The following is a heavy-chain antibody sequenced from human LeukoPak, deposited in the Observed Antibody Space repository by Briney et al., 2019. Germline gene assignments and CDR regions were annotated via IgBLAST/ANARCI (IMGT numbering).Heavy chain of an antibody. CDR1: GFTFSSYA. D-gene: IGHD6-19*01. CDR2: ISGSGGST. V-gene: IGHV3-23*01. CDR3: ARERGGGYSSGYWFDP. Sequence: GGSLRLSCAASGFTFSSYAMSWVRQAPGKGLEWVSAISGSGGSTYYADSVKGRFTISRDNSKNTLYLQMNSLRAEDTAVYYCARERGGGYSSGYWFDPWGQGTLVTVSS. J-gene: IGHJ5*02.